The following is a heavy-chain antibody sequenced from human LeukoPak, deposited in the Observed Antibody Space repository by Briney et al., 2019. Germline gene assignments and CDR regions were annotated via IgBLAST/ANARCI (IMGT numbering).Heavy chain of an antibody. CDR3: ARVQWLAEYYFDY. CDR1: GGTISNYA. V-gene: IGHV1-69*05. CDR2: IIPIFGTA. D-gene: IGHD6-19*01. J-gene: IGHJ4*02. Sequence: SVKVSCKAAGGTISNYAISWVRQAPGQGLEWMGGIIPIFGTANYAQKFQGRVTITTDESTSTAYMELSSLRSEDTAVYYCARVQWLAEYYFDYWGQGTLVTVSS.